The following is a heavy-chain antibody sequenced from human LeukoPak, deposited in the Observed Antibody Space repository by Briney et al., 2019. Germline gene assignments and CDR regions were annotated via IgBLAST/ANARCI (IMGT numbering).Heavy chain of an antibody. CDR3: ARDLYSSAWYGVFDY. Sequence: GRSLRLSCAASGFTFSNYGMHWVRQAPGKGLEWVAVISYEGSNKFYTGSVKGRFTISRDNSKNTLYLQMNSLRDDDTAVHYCARDLYSSAWYGVFDYWGQGTLVTVSS. V-gene: IGHV3-30*03. CDR2: ISYEGSNK. J-gene: IGHJ4*02. CDR1: GFTFSNYG. D-gene: IGHD6-19*01.